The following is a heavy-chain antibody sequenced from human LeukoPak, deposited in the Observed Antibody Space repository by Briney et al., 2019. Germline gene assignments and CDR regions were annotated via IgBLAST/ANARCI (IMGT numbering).Heavy chain of an antibody. CDR3: ARGALDAATPFDS. Sequence: GGSLRLSCAASGFTFSDYHMSWIRQAPGKGLEWVSSISSSSSYIYYADSLKGRFTISRDNAKKSVYLQMNSLRAEDTAVYYCARGALDAATPFDSWGQGTLVTVSS. V-gene: IGHV3-11*06. D-gene: IGHD2-15*01. J-gene: IGHJ5*01. CDR2: ISSSSSYI. CDR1: GFTFSDYH.